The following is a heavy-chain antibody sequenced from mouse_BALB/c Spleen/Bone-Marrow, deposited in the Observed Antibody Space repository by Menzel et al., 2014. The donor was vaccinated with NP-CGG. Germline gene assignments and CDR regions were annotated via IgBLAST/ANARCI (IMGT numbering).Heavy chain of an antibody. Sequence: VQLQQSGAELVGPGVSVKISCKGSGYTFTDYAMYWVKQSHAKSLEWIGIISTYYGDASYNQKFKGKATMTVDKSSSTAYMELARLTSEDSAIYYCAREAGPWYFDVWGAGTTVTVSS. J-gene: IGHJ1*01. CDR3: AREAGPWYFDV. CDR2: ISTYYGDA. V-gene: IGHV1S137*01. CDR1: GYTFTDYA.